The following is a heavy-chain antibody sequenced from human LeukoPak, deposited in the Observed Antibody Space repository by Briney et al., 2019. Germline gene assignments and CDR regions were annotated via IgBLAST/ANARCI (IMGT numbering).Heavy chain of an antibody. Sequence: SETLSLTCTVSGGSISSYYWTWIRQSPVQGLEWIGYIYPSGSAFYNPSLESRVTISLDTSESQFSLKLSSVTAADTAVYYCARRNHYFYYMDVWGKGTTVTVSS. J-gene: IGHJ6*03. CDR2: IYPSGSA. V-gene: IGHV4-4*09. CDR1: GGSISSYY. CDR3: ARRNHYFYYMDV.